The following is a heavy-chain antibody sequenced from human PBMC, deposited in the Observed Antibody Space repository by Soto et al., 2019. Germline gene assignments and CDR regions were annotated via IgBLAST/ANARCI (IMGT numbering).Heavy chain of an antibody. Sequence: ASVKVSCKASGYTFNIYGINWVRQAPGQGLEWMGWTRPNNGNTKYAQNLQGRVTMTTDTSTSTAYTELRSLRPDDTAVYYCVRDLDGSGSYYTDYWGPGTLVTVSS. CDR2: TRPNNGNT. CDR1: GYTFNIYG. D-gene: IGHD3-10*01. J-gene: IGHJ4*02. V-gene: IGHV1-18*01. CDR3: VRDLDGSGSYYTDY.